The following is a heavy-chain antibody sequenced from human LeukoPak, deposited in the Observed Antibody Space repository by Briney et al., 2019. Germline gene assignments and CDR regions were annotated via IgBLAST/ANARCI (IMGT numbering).Heavy chain of an antibody. Sequence: ASVKVSCKASGGTFSSYAISWVRQAPGQGLEWMGGIIPIFGTANYAQKFQGRVTITADESTSTAYMELSSLRSEDTAVYYCAGAYFDWLFPADYWGQGTLVTVSS. J-gene: IGHJ4*02. CDR1: GGTFSSYA. D-gene: IGHD3-9*01. CDR2: IIPIFGTA. CDR3: AGAYFDWLFPADY. V-gene: IGHV1-69*13.